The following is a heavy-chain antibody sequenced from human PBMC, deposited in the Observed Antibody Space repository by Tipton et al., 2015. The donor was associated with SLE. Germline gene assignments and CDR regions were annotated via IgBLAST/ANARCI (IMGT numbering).Heavy chain of an antibody. CDR2: IYYSGST. J-gene: IGHJ3*02. CDR1: GASISSYS. Sequence: TLSLTCTVSGASISSYSWSWIRQPPGKGLEWIGYIYYSGSTNYNPSLKSRVTISVDTSKKQFSLKLSSVTAADTAVYYCARGSWGDALDTWGQGTMVTVSS. D-gene: IGHD3-16*01. V-gene: IGHV4-59*01. CDR3: ARGSWGDALDT.